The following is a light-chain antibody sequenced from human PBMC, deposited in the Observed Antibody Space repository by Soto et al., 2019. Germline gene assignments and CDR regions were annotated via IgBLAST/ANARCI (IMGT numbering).Light chain of an antibody. J-gene: IGKJ1*01. CDR1: YDISSS. CDR2: DSS. CDR3: QQYHTFWT. Sequence: DIQLTQSPSFLSASVEDRVTISCRASYDISSSLAWYQQEPGKPPKLLIYDSSTLQTGVPSRFSGSGSGTEFTLTITSLQPDDSATYYCQQYHTFWTFGQGTKVDIK. V-gene: IGKV1-9*01.